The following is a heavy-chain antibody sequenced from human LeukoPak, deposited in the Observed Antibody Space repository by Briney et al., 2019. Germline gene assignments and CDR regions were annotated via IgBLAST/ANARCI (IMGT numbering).Heavy chain of an antibody. V-gene: IGHV3-30*18. J-gene: IGHJ4*02. CDR1: GFTFSNYA. CDR3: AKPYPTLTTSAVLDN. Sequence: GRSLTLSCAASGFTFSNYAIHWVRQAPGRGLEWVAAISYDGNSQHYGAPVKGRFTISRDNSKNTVYLQINTLRADDAAIYYCAKPYPTLTTSAVLDNWGQGTLVTVSS. D-gene: IGHD1-1*01. CDR2: ISYDGNSQ.